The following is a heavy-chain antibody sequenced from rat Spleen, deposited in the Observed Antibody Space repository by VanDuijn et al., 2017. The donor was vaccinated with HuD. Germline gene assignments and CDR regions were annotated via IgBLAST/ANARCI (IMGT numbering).Heavy chain of an antibody. J-gene: IGHJ2*01. CDR3: TSHGYTYD. D-gene: IGHD1-4*01. CDR2: ITNTGRSV. V-gene: IGHV5-31*01. CDR1: GFTFNNYW. Sequence: EVQLVESGGGLVQPGRSLKLSCVASGFTFNNYWMTWIRQAPGKGLEWIASITNTGRSVHYPASVKGRFTISRDTAQNTLFLQMNSLRSEDTATYYCTSHGYTYDWGQGVMVTVSS.